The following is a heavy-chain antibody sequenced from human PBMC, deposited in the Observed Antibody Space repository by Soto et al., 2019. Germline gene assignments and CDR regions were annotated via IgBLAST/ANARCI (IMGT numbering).Heavy chain of an antibody. J-gene: IGHJ4*02. V-gene: IGHV1-58*01. Sequence: GASVKVSCKASGFTFTSSAVQWVRQARGQRLEWIGWIVVGSGNTNYAQKFQERVTMTRDASTSTVYMELSSQRSEDTAAYYCARSRFSSSWYEADYWGQGTLVTVSS. D-gene: IGHD6-13*01. CDR3: ARSRFSSSWYEADY. CDR1: GFTFTSSA. CDR2: IVVGSGNT.